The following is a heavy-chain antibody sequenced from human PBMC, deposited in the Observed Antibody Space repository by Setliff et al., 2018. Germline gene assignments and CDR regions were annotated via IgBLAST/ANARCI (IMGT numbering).Heavy chain of an antibody. CDR1: GYTISSYP. J-gene: IGHJ4*02. D-gene: IGHD3-16*01. Sequence: ASVKVSCKVSGYTISSYPLNWVRQAPGQGLEWMGWINTKTATPSYAQGFTGRFVFSLDTSASTAHLQIDSLTSEDTAVYYCARSRGPRVVLAADFDFWGQGTLVTVSS. V-gene: IGHV7-4-1*01. CDR2: INTKTATP. CDR3: ARSRGPRVVLAADFDF.